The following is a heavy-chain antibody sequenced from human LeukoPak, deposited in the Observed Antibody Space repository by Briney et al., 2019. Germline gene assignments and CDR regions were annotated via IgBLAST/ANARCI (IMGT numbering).Heavy chain of an antibody. CDR2: ISSVGVT. Sequence: SETLSLTCTVSGDSKSTYSWNWIRQPPGKGLEWIGRISSVGVTKYNPSLKSRITFSLDTSRNQFSLKLTSVTAADTAVYYCARRVVEALAPSVTNWFDPWGQGTLVLVSS. CDR1: GDSKSTYS. CDR3: ARRVVEALAPSVTNWFDP. J-gene: IGHJ5*02. D-gene: IGHD5-12*01. V-gene: IGHV4-59*08.